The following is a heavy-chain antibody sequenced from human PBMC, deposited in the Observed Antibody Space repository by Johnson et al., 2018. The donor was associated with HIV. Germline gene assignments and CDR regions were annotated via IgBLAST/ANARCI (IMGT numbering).Heavy chain of an antibody. D-gene: IGHD3-10*02. CDR1: GFTFSSHG. Sequence: QVQLVQSGGGVVQPGRSLRLPCAASGFTFSSHGMHWVRQAPGKGLEWVAVFFSVGYVNYSDSVKGRFTIIRENSRNIVYLQMNSLIPEDTAVYYCARYGRDLITRGSFDVWGQRTVVTVSS. CDR3: ARYGRDLITRGSFDV. V-gene: IGHV3-30*04. CDR2: FFSVGYV. J-gene: IGHJ3*01.